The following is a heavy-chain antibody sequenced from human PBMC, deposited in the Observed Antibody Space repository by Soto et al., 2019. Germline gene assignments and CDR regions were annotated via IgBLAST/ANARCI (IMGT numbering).Heavy chain of an antibody. V-gene: IGHV2-5*01. CDR3: APVYVGRD. CDR2: IYGNDDK. D-gene: IGHD2-8*01. J-gene: IGHJ4*02. CDR1: GFSLTTNAVG. Sequence: SGPTLVKPTETLTLTCTFSGFSLTTNAVGVGWVRQSPGKAPEWLSIIYGNDDKRYSPSLENRLTVTKDTSKNQVVLTMTNMGPANTATYFCAPVYVGRDWGQGILVTVSS.